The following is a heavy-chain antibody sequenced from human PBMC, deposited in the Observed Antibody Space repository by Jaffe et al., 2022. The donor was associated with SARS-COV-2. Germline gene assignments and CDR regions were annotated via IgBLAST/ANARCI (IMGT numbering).Heavy chain of an antibody. CDR2: ISGSGGRT. V-gene: IGHV3-23*01. J-gene: IGHJ4*02. Sequence: EVQLLESGGGLVQPGGSLRVSCAASGFTFSDYAMSWVRQAPGKGLEWVSGISGSGGRTFYADSVKGRFTISRDNSKNTLYLQMNSLRAEDTAVYYCAKAPHSYDSGNYYPTPFDYWGQGTLVTVSS. CDR1: GFTFSDYA. D-gene: IGHD3-10*01. CDR3: AKAPHSYDSGNYYPTPFDY.